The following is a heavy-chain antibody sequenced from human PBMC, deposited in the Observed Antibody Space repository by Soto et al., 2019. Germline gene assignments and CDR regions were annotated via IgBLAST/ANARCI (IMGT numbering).Heavy chain of an antibody. D-gene: IGHD2-21*01. CDR2: VYYSGGA. CDR3: GRVVEGATRHTDLDP. CDR1: GVSIHNSHSF. J-gene: IGHJ5*02. V-gene: IGHV4-39*01. Sequence: KPSETLSLTCTVSGVSIHNSHSFWGWIRQPPGKGLEFIGTVYYSGGAHYNSSLKRRVTISVDSANNQVSLRMRSLTAADTAVYYCGRVVEGATRHTDLDPWGQGTLVTVSS.